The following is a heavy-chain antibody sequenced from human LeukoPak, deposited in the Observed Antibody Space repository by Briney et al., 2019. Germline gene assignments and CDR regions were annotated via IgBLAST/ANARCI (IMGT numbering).Heavy chain of an antibody. Sequence: PGGSLRLSCAASGFTFDDYGMTWVRHTPGKGLEWVSTINWNGGSTAYADSVKGRFTISRDNAKNSLYLQMNSLRAEDAAVYYCAKEDCSGGRCYSLHYWGQGTLVTVSS. V-gene: IGHV3-20*04. D-gene: IGHD2-15*01. J-gene: IGHJ4*02. CDR2: INWNGGST. CDR1: GFTFDDYG. CDR3: AKEDCSGGRCYSLHY.